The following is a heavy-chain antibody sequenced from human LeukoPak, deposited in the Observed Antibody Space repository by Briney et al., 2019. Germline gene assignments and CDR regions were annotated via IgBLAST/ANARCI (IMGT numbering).Heavy chain of an antibody. CDR1: GLTFSNYA. Sequence: GGSLRLSCAASGLTFSNYAMSWVRQAPGKGLEWVSSISGSGENTHYADSVKGRFTISRDNSKSTMYLQVNSLRAEDTAVYYCAKHSTYFYGSGTSDDAFDIWGQGTMVTVSS. CDR2: ISGSGENT. V-gene: IGHV3-23*01. D-gene: IGHD3-10*01. CDR3: AKHSTYFYGSGTSDDAFDI. J-gene: IGHJ3*02.